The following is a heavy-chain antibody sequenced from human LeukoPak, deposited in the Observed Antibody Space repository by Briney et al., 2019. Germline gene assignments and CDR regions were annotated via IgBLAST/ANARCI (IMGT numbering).Heavy chain of an antibody. CDR3: ARGRYSAGDNWFDP. V-gene: IGHV4-59*01. D-gene: IGHD3-9*01. J-gene: IGHJ5*02. CDR2: IHYTGST. Sequence: AETLSLTCTVSGGSITSSYWSWIRQSPGKGLEWIGYIHYTGSTSYNPSLKSRVTMLIDTSKNQFSLKLSSVTAADTAVYYCARGRYSAGDNWFDPWGQGTLVTVSS. CDR1: GGSITSSY.